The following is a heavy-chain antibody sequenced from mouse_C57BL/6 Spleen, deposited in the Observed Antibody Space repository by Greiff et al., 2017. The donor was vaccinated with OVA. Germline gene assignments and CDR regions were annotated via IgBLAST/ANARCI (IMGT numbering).Heavy chain of an antibody. V-gene: IGHV1-55*01. CDR3: ARRDYGNAMDY. CDR2: IYPGSGST. J-gene: IGHJ4*01. CDR1: GYTFTSYW. Sequence: QVQLQQPGAELVKPGASVTMSCKASGYTFTSYWITWVKQRPGQGLEWIGDIYPGSGSTNYNEKFKSKATLTVDTSSSTAYMQLSSLTSEDSAVYYCARRDYGNAMDYWGQGTSVTVSS. D-gene: IGHD1-1*01.